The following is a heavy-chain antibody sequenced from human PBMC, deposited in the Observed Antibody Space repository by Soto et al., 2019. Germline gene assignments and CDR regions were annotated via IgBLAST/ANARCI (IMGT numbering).Heavy chain of an antibody. V-gene: IGHV4-61*08. J-gene: IGHJ5*02. Sequence: QVRLQESGPGLVKPSETLSLTCTVSGGSVSSGDYYWSWIRQPPGKGLEWVGYVYYGGSTNYNPSLKTRVTISADTSNNKFFLRLRSVTAADTAVYYCARIPVDTYMIYGFDPWGQGTLVTVSS. CDR2: VYYGGST. CDR1: GGSVSSGDYY. D-gene: IGHD5-18*01. CDR3: ARIPVDTYMIYGFDP.